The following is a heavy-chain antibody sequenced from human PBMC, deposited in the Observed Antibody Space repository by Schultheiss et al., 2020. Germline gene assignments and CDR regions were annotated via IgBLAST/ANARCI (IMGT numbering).Heavy chain of an antibody. Sequence: GGSLRLSCAASGFTFSNAWMNWVRQAPGKGLEWVGRIKSKTDGGTSDYAAPVKGRFTISRDDSKNTLYLQMNSLKTEDTAVYYCTSFLRYFDWFDWGQGTLVTVSS. CDR1: GFTFSNAW. J-gene: IGHJ4*02. CDR3: TSFLRYFDWFD. CDR2: IKSKTDGGTS. V-gene: IGHV3-15*07. D-gene: IGHD3-9*01.